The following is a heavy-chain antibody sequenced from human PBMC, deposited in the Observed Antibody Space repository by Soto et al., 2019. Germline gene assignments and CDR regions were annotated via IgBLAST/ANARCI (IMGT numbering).Heavy chain of an antibody. J-gene: IGHJ4*02. CDR2: IWYDGRNT. CDR3: ARTAYYYDSSCSYFDC. CDR1: GFTFSSYG. V-gene: IGHV3-33*01. Sequence: QVQLVESGGGVVQPGRSLRLSCAASGFTFSSYGMHWVRQAPGKGLEWVAVIWYDGRNTYYADSVKGRFTIYRDNSKNSLYLQMNSLRAEDTAVYYCARTAYYYDSSCSYFDCWGQGTLVTVSS. D-gene: IGHD3-22*01.